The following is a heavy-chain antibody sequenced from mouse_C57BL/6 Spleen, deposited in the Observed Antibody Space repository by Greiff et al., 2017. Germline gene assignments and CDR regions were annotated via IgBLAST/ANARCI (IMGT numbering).Heavy chain of an antibody. CDR2: ISDGGSYT. CDR3: AREGQPSMDY. Sequence: EVKVVESGGGLVKPGGSLKLSCAASGFTFSSYAMSWVRQTPEKRLEWVATISDGGSYTYYPDNVKGRFTISRDNAKNNLYLQMSHLKSEDTAMYYWAREGQPSMDYWGQGTSVTVST. D-gene: IGHD6-1*01. V-gene: IGHV5-4*01. J-gene: IGHJ4*01. CDR1: GFTFSSYA.